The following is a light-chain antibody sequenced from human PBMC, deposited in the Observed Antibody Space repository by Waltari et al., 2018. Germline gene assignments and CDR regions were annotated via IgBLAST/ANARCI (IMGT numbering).Light chain of an antibody. CDR3: EAWDNSLNGIL. Sequence: QSVLTQPPSVSGYPGQRVTLSCTGSSSKIGGYDVHWYQQLQGTAPKLLIFENNKRPSGVSDRFSGSKSATSASLTITGLQSEDEAEYYCEAWDNSLNGILFGGGTRLTVL. V-gene: IGLV1-44*01. CDR2: ENN. CDR1: SSKIGGYD. J-gene: IGLJ2*01.